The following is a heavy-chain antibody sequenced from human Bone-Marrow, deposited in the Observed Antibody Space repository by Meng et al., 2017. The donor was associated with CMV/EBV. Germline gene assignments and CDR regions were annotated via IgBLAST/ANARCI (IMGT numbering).Heavy chain of an antibody. CDR2: ISAYNGNT. J-gene: IGHJ6*02. Sequence: ASVKVSCKASGYTFIAYYIHWVRQAPGQGLEWMGWISAYNGNTNYAQKLQGRVTMTTDTSTSTAYMELRSLRSDDTAVYYCARDCDTAMVYVWFYYYYGMAVWGPGHTVNGAS. CDR3: ARDCDTAMVYVWFYYYYGMAV. D-gene: IGHD5-18*01. V-gene: IGHV1-18*04. CDR1: GYTFIAYY.